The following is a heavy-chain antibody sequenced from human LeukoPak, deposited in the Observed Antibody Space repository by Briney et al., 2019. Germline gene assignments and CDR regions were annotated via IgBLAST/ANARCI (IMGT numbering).Heavy chain of an antibody. D-gene: IGHD1-26*01. J-gene: IGHJ6*03. Sequence: SETLSLTCTVSGGSISSYYWSWIRQPAGKGPEWIGRIYTSGSTNYNPSLKSRVTMSVDTSKNQFSLKLSSVTAADTAVYYCTGATAAPAYYYYMDVWGKGTTVTISS. CDR2: IYTSGST. CDR1: GGSISSYY. V-gene: IGHV4-4*07. CDR3: TGATAAPAYYYYMDV.